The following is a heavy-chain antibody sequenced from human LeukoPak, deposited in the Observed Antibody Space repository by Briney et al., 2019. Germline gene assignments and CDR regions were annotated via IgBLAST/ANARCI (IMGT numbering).Heavy chain of an antibody. V-gene: IGHV4-39*01. CDR1: GGSISSSSYY. J-gene: IGHJ6*03. CDR2: IYYSGST. Sequence: SETLSLTCTVSGGSISSSSYYWRWIRQPPGKGLEWIGSIYYSGSTYYNPSLKSRVTISVDTSKNHFSLKLSSVTAADTAVYYCARHNAGYNPHRYMDVWGKGTTVTVSS. CDR3: ARHNAGYNPHRYMDV. D-gene: IGHD5-24*01.